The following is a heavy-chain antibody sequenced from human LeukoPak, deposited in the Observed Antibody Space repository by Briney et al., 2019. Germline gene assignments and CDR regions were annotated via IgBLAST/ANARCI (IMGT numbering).Heavy chain of an antibody. CDR2: IIPIFGTA. V-gene: IGHV1-69*13. Sequence: SVKVSCKASGGTFSSYAISWVRQAPGQGLEWMGGIIPIFGTANYAQKFQGRVTITADESTSTAYMELSSLRSEDTAVYYCAPPTTSYDSSGYYSFDYWGQGTLVTVSS. CDR1: GGTFSSYA. J-gene: IGHJ4*02. CDR3: APPTTSYDSSGYYSFDY. D-gene: IGHD3-22*01.